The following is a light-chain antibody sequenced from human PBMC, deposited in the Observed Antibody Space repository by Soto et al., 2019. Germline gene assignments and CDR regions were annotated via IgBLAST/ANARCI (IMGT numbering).Light chain of an antibody. CDR2: NDK. J-gene: IGLJ3*02. CDR3: AAWDDSLNRVV. Sequence: QSVLTQPPSASGTPGQRVTIACSGSSSNIGSTTVKWYQQIPGTAPKLLIYNDKQRPSGVPDRFSGSKSGTSASLAIRGLQSEDEADYYCAAWDDSLNRVVFGGGTKLIVL. CDR1: SSNIGSTT. V-gene: IGLV1-44*01.